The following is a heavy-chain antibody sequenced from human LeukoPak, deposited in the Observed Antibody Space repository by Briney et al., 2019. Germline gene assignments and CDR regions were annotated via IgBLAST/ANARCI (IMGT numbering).Heavy chain of an antibody. CDR2: ISGSGGST. V-gene: IGHV3-23*01. D-gene: IGHD2-2*01. CDR3: AKDTQVVPAATPDY. Sequence: GGSLRLSCAASGFTFSSYAVSWVRQAPGKGLEWVSAISGSGGSTYYADSVKGRFTISRDNSKNTLYLQMNSLRAEDTAVYYCAKDTQVVPAATPDYWGQGTLVTVSS. CDR1: GFTFSSYA. J-gene: IGHJ4*02.